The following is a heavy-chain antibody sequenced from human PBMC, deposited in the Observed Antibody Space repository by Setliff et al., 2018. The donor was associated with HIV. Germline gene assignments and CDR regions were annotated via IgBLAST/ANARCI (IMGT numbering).Heavy chain of an antibody. CDR3: ARGKGGLVGPAEFDY. CDR2: VYYSGSI. Sequence: PSETLSLTCSVSGDSFSSGTYYWGWIRQPPGKGLEWIGSVYYSGSIDYNPSLKSRLTISVDTSKNQFSLKLKYVTAADTAIYFCARGKGGLVGPAEFDYWGRGTLVTVSS. J-gene: IGHJ4*02. D-gene: IGHD1-26*01. CDR1: GDSFSSGTYY. V-gene: IGHV4-39*07.